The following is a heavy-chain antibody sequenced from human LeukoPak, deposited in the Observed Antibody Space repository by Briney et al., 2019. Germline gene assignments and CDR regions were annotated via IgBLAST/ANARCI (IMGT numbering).Heavy chain of an antibody. V-gene: IGHV1-46*01. J-gene: IGHJ5*02. D-gene: IGHD2-2*01. CDR2: INPSAGSA. CDR1: GYTFTTYY. CDR3: ARESPATAAGQNWFDP. Sequence: ASVKVSCKASGYTFTTYYIHWVRQAPGQGLEWMGIINPSAGSASYAQKFQGRVTMTRDMSTSTVYMELSSLRSEDTAVYYCARESPATAAGQNWFDPWGQGTRVTVSS.